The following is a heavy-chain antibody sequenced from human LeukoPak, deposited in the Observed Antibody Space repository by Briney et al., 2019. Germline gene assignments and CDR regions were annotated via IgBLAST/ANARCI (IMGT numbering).Heavy chain of an antibody. D-gene: IGHD2-15*01. CDR3: ARGCSDGSCYDY. J-gene: IGHJ4*02. CDR2: IYSGGST. CDR1: RFTISSSY. V-gene: IGHV3-53*01. Sequence: GGSLRLSCAASRFTISSSYMNWVCQAPGKGLEWVSVIYSGGSTYYADSVKGRFTISRDNSKNTLYLQMNSLRAEDTAVYYCARGCSDGSCYDYWGQGTLVTVSS.